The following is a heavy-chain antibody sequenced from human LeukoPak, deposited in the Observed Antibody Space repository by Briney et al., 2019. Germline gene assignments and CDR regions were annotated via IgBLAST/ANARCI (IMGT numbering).Heavy chain of an antibody. CDR1: GGSINSY. J-gene: IGHJ5*02. CDR3: ARDWGILAAAGTSNWFDP. V-gene: IGHV4-4*07. D-gene: IGHD6-13*01. CDR2: ISGSGTI. Sequence: PSETLSLTCTVSGGSINSYWSWIRQPAGKGLEWIGRISGSGTITYNPALQSRLSISIDTSKNQFSLKLSSVTAADTAVYYCARDWGILAAAGTSNWFDPWGQGALVTVSS.